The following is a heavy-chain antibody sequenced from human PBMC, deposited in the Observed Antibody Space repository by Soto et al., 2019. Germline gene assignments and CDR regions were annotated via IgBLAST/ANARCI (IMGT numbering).Heavy chain of an antibody. CDR2: IIPIFGTA. V-gene: IGHV1-69*13. J-gene: IGHJ5*02. CDR1: GGTFSSYA. CDR3: ARVTSPRNWFDP. Sequence: SVKVSCKGSGGTFSSYAIRWVRQAPGQGLEWMGGIIPIFGTANYAQKFQGRVTITADESTSTAYMELGSLRSEDTAVYYCARVTSPRNWFDPWGQGTLVTVSS. D-gene: IGHD1-20*01.